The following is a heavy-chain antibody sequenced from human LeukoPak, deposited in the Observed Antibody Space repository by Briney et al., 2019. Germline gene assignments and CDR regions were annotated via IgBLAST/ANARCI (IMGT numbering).Heavy chain of an antibody. J-gene: IGHJ6*03. D-gene: IGHD3-10*01. CDR3: ARPHGSGSYYTPSGMDV. Sequence: SETLSLTCTVSGGSISSSSYYWGWIRQPPGKGLEWIRSIYQSGTTYYNPSLKSRVTISVDTSKNQFSLKLSSMTAADTAVYYCARPHGSGSYYTPSGMDVWGKGITVTVSS. V-gene: IGHV4-39*01. CDR1: GGSISSSSYY. CDR2: IYQSGTT.